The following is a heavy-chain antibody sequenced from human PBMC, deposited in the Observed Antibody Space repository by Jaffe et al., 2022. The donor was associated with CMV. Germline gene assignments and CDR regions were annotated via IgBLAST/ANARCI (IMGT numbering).Heavy chain of an antibody. CDR1: GGSFSGYY. Sequence: QVQLQQWGAGLLKPSETLSLTCAVYGGSFSGYYWSWIRQPPGKGLEWIGEINHSGSTNYNPSLKSRVTISVDTSKNQFSLKLSSVTAADTAVYYCARGVVDDYWGQGTLVTVSS. CDR3: ARGVVDDY. CDR2: INHSGST. J-gene: IGHJ4*02. V-gene: IGHV4-34*01. D-gene: IGHD2-2*01.